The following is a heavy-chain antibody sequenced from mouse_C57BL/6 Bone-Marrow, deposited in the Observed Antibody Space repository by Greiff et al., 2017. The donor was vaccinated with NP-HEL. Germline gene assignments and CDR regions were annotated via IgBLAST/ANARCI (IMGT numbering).Heavy chain of an antibody. Sequence: QVQLQQPGAELVRPGTSVKLSCKASGYTFTSYWMHWVKQRPGQGLEWIGVIDPSDSYTNYNQKFKGKATLTVDTSSSTAYMQLSSLTSEDAAVYYYAFCDGFLDFDYWGQGTTLTVSS. CDR2: IDPSDSYT. J-gene: IGHJ2*01. D-gene: IGHD2-3*01. CDR1: GYTFTSYW. CDR3: AFCDGFLDFDY. V-gene: IGHV1-59*01.